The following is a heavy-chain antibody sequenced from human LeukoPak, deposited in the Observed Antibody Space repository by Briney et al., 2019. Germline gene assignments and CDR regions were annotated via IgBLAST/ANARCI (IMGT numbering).Heavy chain of an antibody. J-gene: IGHJ6*04. Sequence: SETLSLTCTVSGGSVSSSGYYWSWIRQPPGKGLEWIAYIYYSGSTSYNPSLKSRVTISVDTSKNQFSLKMRSVTAADTAVYYCARDPYGMDVWGKGTTVTVSS. CDR2: IYYSGST. CDR1: GGSVSSSGYY. V-gene: IGHV4-61*08. CDR3: ARDPYGMDV.